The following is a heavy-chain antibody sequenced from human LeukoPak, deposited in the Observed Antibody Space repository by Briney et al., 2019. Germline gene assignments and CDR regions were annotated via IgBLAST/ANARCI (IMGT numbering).Heavy chain of an antibody. CDR3: ARKAQTGSHSGPFDI. CDR2: ISTDSLTI. CDR1: GFTFSNYG. D-gene: IGHD1-26*01. Sequence: GGSLRLSCAASGFTFSNYGMNWVRQAPGKGLEWISSISTDSLTIKYADFVSGQFTISRDNAEHLLFLQMNSLRAEDTAVYYCARKAQTGSHSGPFDIWGQGTLVTVSS. V-gene: IGHV3-48*04. J-gene: IGHJ3*02.